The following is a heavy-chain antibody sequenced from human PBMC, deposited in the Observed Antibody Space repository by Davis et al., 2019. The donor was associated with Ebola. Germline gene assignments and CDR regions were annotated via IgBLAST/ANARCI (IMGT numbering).Heavy chain of an antibody. CDR3: TAYSSSWYGTLFDY. D-gene: IGHD6-13*01. V-gene: IGHV3-30*03. J-gene: IGHJ4*02. Sequence: DSVKGRFTISRDNSKNTLYLQMNSLRAEDTAVYYCTAYSSSWYGTLFDYWGQGTLVTVSS.